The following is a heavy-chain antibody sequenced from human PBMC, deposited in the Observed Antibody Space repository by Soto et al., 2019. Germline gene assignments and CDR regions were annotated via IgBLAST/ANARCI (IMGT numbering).Heavy chain of an antibody. J-gene: IGHJ4*02. Sequence: SVKVSCKSSGGTVSSYAISWVRQAPGQGLEWMGGIIPIFGTANYAQKFQGRVTITADESTSTAYMELSSLRSEDTAVYYCAMYYYDSSGYGYWGQGTLVTVSS. V-gene: IGHV1-69*13. D-gene: IGHD3-22*01. CDR3: AMYYYDSSGYGY. CDR2: IIPIFGTA. CDR1: GGTVSSYA.